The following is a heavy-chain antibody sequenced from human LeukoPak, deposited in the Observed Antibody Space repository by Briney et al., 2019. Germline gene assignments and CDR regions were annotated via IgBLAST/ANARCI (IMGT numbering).Heavy chain of an antibody. CDR2: IYYTGKT. CDR3: ARSQNYYGSGDY. Sequence: SETLSLTCTVSGDSVSNGNYYWSWLRQPPGKALEWIGYIYYTGKTYYNPSLEGRVTILVDTSRNLFSVKLSSVTAADTAVYYCARSQNYYGSGDYWSQGTLVTVSS. J-gene: IGHJ4*02. D-gene: IGHD3-10*01. CDR1: GDSVSNGNYY. V-gene: IGHV4-61*03.